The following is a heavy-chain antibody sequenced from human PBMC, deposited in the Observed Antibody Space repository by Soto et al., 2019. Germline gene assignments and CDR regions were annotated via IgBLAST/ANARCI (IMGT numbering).Heavy chain of an antibody. CDR3: VRRTYGSSWSSFDY. Sequence: EVELVESGGGLVQPGGSLRVSCAASEFIFSTYWMSWVRQAPGKGLEWVANLKEDGSVKYYVDSVKGRFTISRDNAKNSLYLQMNSLRAEDTAVYYCVRRTYGSSWSSFDYWGRGALVTVSS. CDR1: EFIFSTYW. J-gene: IGHJ4*02. CDR2: LKEDGSVK. D-gene: IGHD6-13*01. V-gene: IGHV3-7*01.